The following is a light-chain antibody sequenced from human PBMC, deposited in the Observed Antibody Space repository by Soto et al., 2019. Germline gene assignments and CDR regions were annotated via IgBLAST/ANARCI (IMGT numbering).Light chain of an antibody. V-gene: IGLV2-14*01. CDR3: CSYTTNITYV. J-gene: IGLJ1*01. Sequence: QSALTQPASVSGSPGQSITISCTGTSTDIGRYMYISWYQHHPGKAPKLLISEVSRRPLGLSNRFSGSKSGNTAYLTISGLQAEDEADYYCCSYTTNITYVFGFGTKVTVL. CDR2: EVS. CDR1: STDIGRYMY.